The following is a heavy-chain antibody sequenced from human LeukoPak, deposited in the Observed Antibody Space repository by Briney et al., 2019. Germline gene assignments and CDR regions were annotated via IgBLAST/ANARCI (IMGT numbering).Heavy chain of an antibody. Sequence: SETLSLTCAVYGGSFSGYYWSWIRKPPGKGLEWIGEINHSGSTNYNPSLKSRVTISVDTSKNQFSLKLSSVTAADTAVYYCARHTYYYDSSGYYYYYYGMDVWGQGTTVTVSS. CDR1: GGSFSGYY. CDR2: INHSGST. CDR3: ARHTYYYDSSGYYYYYYGMDV. D-gene: IGHD3-22*01. J-gene: IGHJ6*02. V-gene: IGHV4-34*01.